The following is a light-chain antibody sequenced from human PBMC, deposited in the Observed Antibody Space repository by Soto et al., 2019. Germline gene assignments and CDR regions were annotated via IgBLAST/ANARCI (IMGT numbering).Light chain of an antibody. CDR3: QQGHHWPLT. V-gene: IGKV3-15*01. Sequence: DIVMTQSPATLSVSPGVRATLACRASQSISTELTWYQQKPGQPPSLLIYSASTRATGVPARFTGSGSGSEFTLTISGLQSEDFAVYYCQQGHHWPLTFGQGTRLEI. CDR2: SAS. J-gene: IGKJ2*01. CDR1: QSISTE.